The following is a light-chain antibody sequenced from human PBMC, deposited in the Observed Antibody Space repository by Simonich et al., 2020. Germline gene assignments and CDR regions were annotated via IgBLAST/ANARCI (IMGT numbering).Light chain of an antibody. CDR3: MQALQTPNT. CDR2: EGS. CDR1: QSLLHSDGKTY. V-gene: IGKV2-29*03. Sequence: DIVMTQTPLSLSVTPGQPASISCQSSQSLLHSDGKTYLYWYLQKPGQSPQLLIYEGSNRFSGVPDRFSGSGSGTDFTLKISRVEAEDVGVYYCMQALQTPNTFGQGTKLEIK. J-gene: IGKJ2*01.